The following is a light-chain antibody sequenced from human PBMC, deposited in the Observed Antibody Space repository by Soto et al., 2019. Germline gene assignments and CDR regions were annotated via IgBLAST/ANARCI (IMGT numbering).Light chain of an antibody. CDR1: HIISGW. J-gene: IGKJ1*01. V-gene: IGKV1-5*01. CDR3: QQYYSHWT. CDR2: EAS. Sequence: TGSITCRASHIISGWLAWYQQKPETAPKLLIYEASNLESGVPSRFSGSGSGTEFTLTISSLQQDDFANYYCQQYYSHWTFGQGTKVDI.